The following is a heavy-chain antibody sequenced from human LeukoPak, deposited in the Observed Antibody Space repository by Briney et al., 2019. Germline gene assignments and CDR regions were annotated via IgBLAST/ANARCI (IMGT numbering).Heavy chain of an antibody. D-gene: IGHD4-11*01. CDR2: INHSGST. V-gene: IGHV4-34*01. CDR3: ARGDYLFDY. CDR1: GGSFSGYY. J-gene: IGHJ4*02. Sequence: SETLSLTCAVYGGSFSGYYWSWIRQPPGKGLEWMGEINHSGSTNYNPSLKSRVTISVDTSKNQFSLKLSSVTAADTAVYYCARGDYLFDYWGQGTLVTVSS.